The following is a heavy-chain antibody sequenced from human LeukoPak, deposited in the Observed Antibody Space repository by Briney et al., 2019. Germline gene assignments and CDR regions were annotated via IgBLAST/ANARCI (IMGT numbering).Heavy chain of an antibody. CDR3: ARERGSYYRLFDS. Sequence: PSQTLSLTCTVSGDSISSGTYYWSWIRQPAGKGLEWIGRIYISGSTNYNPSLRSPVTMSVDTSNNHFSLKLSSVTAADTAIYYCARERGSYYRLFDSWGQGTLVTVSS. D-gene: IGHD1-26*01. CDR1: GDSISSGTYY. V-gene: IGHV4-61*02. J-gene: IGHJ4*02. CDR2: IYISGST.